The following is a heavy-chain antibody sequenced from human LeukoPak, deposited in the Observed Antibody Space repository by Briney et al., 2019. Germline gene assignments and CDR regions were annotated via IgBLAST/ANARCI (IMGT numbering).Heavy chain of an antibody. V-gene: IGHV1-3*01. D-gene: IGHD4-17*01. CDR3: ARGDYPARGPSPYYYYGMDV. J-gene: IGHJ6*02. Sequence: ASVKVSCKASGYTFTSYAMHWVRQAPGQRLEWMGWINAGNGNTKYSQKFQGRVTITRDTSASTAYMELSSLRSEDTAVYYCARGDYPARGPSPYYYYGMDVWGQGTTVTVSS. CDR1: GYTFTSYA. CDR2: INAGNGNT.